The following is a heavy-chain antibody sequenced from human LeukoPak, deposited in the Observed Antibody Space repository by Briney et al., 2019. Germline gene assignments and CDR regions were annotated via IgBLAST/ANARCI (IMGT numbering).Heavy chain of an antibody. CDR3: ARDRSSIAATGTLFDY. J-gene: IGHJ4*02. D-gene: IGHD6-13*01. CDR1: GFTFSNYW. V-gene: IGHV3-7*01. Sequence: PGGSLRLSCAASGFTFSNYWMSWVRQAPGRGLEWVANIKEDGREKYYVDSVKGRFTISRDNAKNSLYLQMNSLRAEDTAVYYCARDRSSIAATGTLFDYWGQGTLVTVSS. CDR2: IKEDGREK.